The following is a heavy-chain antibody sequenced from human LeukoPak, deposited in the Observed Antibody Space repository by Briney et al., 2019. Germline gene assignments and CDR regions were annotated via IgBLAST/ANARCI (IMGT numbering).Heavy chain of an antibody. CDR1: GFTFGDYA. Sequence: GGSLRLSCTGSGFTFGDYAMNWVRQAPGKGLEWVGFIRSKNYGGTTEYAASVKGRFTISRDDSRSIAYLQMNSLETEDTAVYYCTRVIVATKDYWGQGTLVTVSS. CDR2: IRSKNYGGTT. V-gene: IGHV3-49*04. D-gene: IGHD5-12*01. CDR3: TRVIVATKDY. J-gene: IGHJ4*02.